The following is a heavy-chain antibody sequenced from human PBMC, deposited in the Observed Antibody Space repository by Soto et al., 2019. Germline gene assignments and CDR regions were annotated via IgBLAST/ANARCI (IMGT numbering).Heavy chain of an antibody. D-gene: IGHD3-9*01. CDR3: ARVHLDILTSYYTYYHMDV. Sequence: QVHLVQSGAEVKKPGASVKVSCKASGYTFTSYDINWVRQATGQGLEWMGWMNPNSGNTGYAQKFQGRVTMTRNTCISIAYMELSSLRSEDTAVYYSARVHLDILTSYYTYYHMDVWGRVTTVTVSS. J-gene: IGHJ6*03. CDR1: GYTFTSYD. CDR2: MNPNSGNT. V-gene: IGHV1-8*01.